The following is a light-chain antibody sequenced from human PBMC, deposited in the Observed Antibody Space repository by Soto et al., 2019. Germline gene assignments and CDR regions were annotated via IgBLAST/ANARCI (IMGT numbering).Light chain of an antibody. CDR1: QSVSSN. CDR3: QQRHMWPIT. J-gene: IGKJ5*01. V-gene: IGKV3-15*01. Sequence: ILMTQSPATLSVSPGERATLSCRASQSVSSNLAWYQQKPGQAPRLLIYGASTRATGIPARFSGSGSGTEFTLTISSLQSEDFEVYYCQQRHMWPITFGQGTRLEIK. CDR2: GAS.